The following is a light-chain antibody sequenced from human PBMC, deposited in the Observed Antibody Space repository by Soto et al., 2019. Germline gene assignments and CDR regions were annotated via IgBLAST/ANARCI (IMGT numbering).Light chain of an antibody. Sequence: QSVLTQPPSVSGAPGQRVTISCTGSSSNIGAGYDVHWYQQLPGTAPKLLIYGNNNRPSRVPDRFSGSKSGTSASLAITGLQAEDEADYYCQSYDSSLSGSFVLGTGTKLTAL. J-gene: IGLJ1*01. CDR1: SSNIGAGYD. CDR3: QSYDSSLSGSFV. CDR2: GNN. V-gene: IGLV1-40*01.